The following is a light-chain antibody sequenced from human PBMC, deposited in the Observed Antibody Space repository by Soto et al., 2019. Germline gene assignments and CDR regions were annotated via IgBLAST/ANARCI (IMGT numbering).Light chain of an antibody. V-gene: IGKV1-9*01. Sequence: DIQLTQSPSLLSASVGDRVTITCRASQTIARSLAWYQQKPGKAPALLIYAASSLQTGVPSRFSGSGSGTEFTRTISSLQPEDYATYYCQKFEIFPRSFGQGTRLDIK. J-gene: IGKJ2*01. CDR2: AAS. CDR3: QKFEIFPRS. CDR1: QTIARS.